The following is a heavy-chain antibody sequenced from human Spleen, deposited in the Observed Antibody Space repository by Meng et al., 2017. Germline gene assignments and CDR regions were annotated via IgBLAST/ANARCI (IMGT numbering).Heavy chain of an antibody. D-gene: IGHD2/OR15-2a*01. CDR1: GYTFTGYS. Sequence: QVQLVQSGAEVKKPGASVKASCKASGYTFTGYSMHWIRQAPGQGLEWMGRINPDSGTNYAQRFQGRVTLTWDTSISTAYMDLSSLRSDDTAMYYCAKDLSGSIDYWGQGTLVTVSS. J-gene: IGHJ4*02. CDR3: AKDLSGSIDY. CDR2: INPDSGT. V-gene: IGHV1-2*06.